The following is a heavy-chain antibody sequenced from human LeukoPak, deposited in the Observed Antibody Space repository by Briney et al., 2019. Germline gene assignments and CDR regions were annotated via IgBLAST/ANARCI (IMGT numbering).Heavy chain of an antibody. D-gene: IGHD6-13*01. CDR3: AREPPGIAAAGTFSNWFDP. CDR2: INHSGST. CDR1: GGSFSGYY. J-gene: IGHJ5*02. V-gene: IGHV4-34*01. Sequence: LETLSLTCAVYGGSFSGYYWSWIRQPPGKGLEWIGEINHSGSTNHNPSLKSRVTISVDTSKNQFSLKLSSVTAADTAVYYCAREPPGIAAAGTFSNWFDPWGQGTLVTVSS.